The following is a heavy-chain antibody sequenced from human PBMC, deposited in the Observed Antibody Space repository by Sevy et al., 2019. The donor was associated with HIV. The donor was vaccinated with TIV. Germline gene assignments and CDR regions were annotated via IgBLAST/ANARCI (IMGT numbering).Heavy chain of an antibody. CDR1: GFTFSSYA. V-gene: IGHV3-30-3*01. Sequence: GGSLRLSCAASGFTFSSYAMHWVRQAPGKGLEWVAVISYDGNNKYYADSVKGRFTISRDNSKNTLYLQMNSLRAEDTAGYYCARPYYGSGSYPDYWGQGTLVTVSS. CDR2: ISYDGNNK. D-gene: IGHD3-10*01. J-gene: IGHJ4*02. CDR3: ARPYYGSGSYPDY.